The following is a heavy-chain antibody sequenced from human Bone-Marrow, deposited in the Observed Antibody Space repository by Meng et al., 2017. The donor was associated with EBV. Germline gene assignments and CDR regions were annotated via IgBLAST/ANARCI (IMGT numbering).Heavy chain of an antibody. CDR1: GGTFRSDA. Sequence: QVQCVQSGAEVKKPGSSVKASCKTSGGTFRSDAISWVRQAPGQGLEWMGGLIPMSDAPHYAQKFQGRVTITADESTSTHYMDLSGLRSEDTAVYYCASESGRGFTPDYWGQGTLVTVSS. V-gene: IGHV1-69*01. CDR2: LIPMSDAP. CDR3: ASESGRGFTPDY. J-gene: IGHJ4*02. D-gene: IGHD3-10*01.